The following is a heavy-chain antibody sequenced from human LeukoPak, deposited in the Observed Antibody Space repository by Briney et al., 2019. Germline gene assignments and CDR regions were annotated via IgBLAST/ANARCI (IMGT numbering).Heavy chain of an antibody. CDR3: ARVSLSGMIRRAFDI. V-gene: IGHV4-59*08. J-gene: IGHJ3*02. Sequence: MPSETLSLTCTVSGGSISSYYWSWIRQPPGKGLEWIGYIYYSGSTNYNPSLKSRVTISVDTSKNQFSLKLSSVTAADTAVYYCARVSLSGMIRRAFDIWGQGTMVTVSS. CDR1: GGSISSYY. D-gene: IGHD1-26*01. CDR2: IYYSGST.